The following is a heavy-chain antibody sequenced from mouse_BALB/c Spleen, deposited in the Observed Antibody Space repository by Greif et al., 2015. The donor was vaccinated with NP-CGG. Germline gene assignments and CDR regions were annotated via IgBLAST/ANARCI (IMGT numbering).Heavy chain of an antibody. CDR3: TGSPYYGSSPYAMDY. D-gene: IGHD1-1*01. V-gene: IGHV1-69*02. CDR1: GYTFTSYW. CDR2: IYPSDSYT. J-gene: IGHJ4*01. Sequence: QVQLQQSGAELVRPGASVKLSCKASGYTFTSYWINWVKQRPGQGLEWIGNIYPSDSYTNYDQKFKDKATLTVDKSSSTAYMQLSSPTSEDSAVYYCTGSPYYGSSPYAMDYWGQGTSVTVSS.